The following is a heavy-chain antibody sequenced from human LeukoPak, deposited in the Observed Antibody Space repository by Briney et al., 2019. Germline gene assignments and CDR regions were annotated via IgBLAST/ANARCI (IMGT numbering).Heavy chain of an antibody. J-gene: IGHJ4*02. CDR2: ISSSGTRT. CDR3: AKDRIPTSGWESDS. Sequence: PGGSLRLSCAASGFTFGTYAMGWVRQAPGKGLEWVSAISSSGTRTHYADSVKGRFTISRDNSKNTLYLQMNSLRAEDTALYYCAKDRIPTSGWESDSWGQGTLVTVSS. D-gene: IGHD3-22*01. CDR1: GFTFGTYA. V-gene: IGHV3-23*01.